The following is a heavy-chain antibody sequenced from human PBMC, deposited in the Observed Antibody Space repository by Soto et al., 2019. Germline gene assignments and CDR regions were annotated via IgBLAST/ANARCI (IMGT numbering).Heavy chain of an antibody. D-gene: IGHD5-18*01. CDR1: GVTFSSYS. J-gene: IGHJ4*02. Sequence: GGSLRLSCAASGVTFSSYSMNWVRQAPGKGLEWVSYISCSGSTIFDADSVKGRFTISRDNAENTLYLQMNSLRAEDTAVYYCAKGIYSYGYNSFDYWSQGTLVTVSS. CDR2: ISCSGSTI. CDR3: AKGIYSYGYNSFDY. V-gene: IGHV3-48*01.